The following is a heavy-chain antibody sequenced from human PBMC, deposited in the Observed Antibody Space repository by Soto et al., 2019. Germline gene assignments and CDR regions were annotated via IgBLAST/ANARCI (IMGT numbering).Heavy chain of an antibody. D-gene: IGHD6-13*01. J-gene: IGHJ6*02. Sequence: ASVKVSCKASGYTFPGYYMPWVRQAPGQGLEWMGWINPNSGGTNYAQKFQGRVTMTRDTSISTAYMALSRLRSDDTAVYYCARDRQVAAAGHYSYYYGMDVWGQGTTVTVSS. CDR2: INPNSGGT. CDR3: ARDRQVAAAGHYSYYYGMDV. V-gene: IGHV1-2*02. CDR1: GYTFPGYY.